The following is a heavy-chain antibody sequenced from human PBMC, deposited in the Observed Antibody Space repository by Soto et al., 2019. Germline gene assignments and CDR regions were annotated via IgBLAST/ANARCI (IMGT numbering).Heavy chain of an antibody. CDR1: GGSFTSFI. CDR2: IIPVLDVE. Sequence: QVQLVQSGAEVKKPGSSVKVSCKASGGSFTSFIVTWVRQAPGQGLEWMGRIIPVLDVEYYAQKFQGRFTIPVEKSTNRAYMELRSRRCEETAVYSCAESPDPGSATPACGGRDVWGLGTRVTVSS. CDR3: AESPDPGSATPACGGRDV. J-gene: IGHJ6*02. V-gene: IGHV1-69*02. D-gene: IGHD2-15*01.